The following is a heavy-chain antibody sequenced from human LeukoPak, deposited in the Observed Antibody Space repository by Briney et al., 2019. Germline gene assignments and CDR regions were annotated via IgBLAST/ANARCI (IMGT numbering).Heavy chain of an antibody. Sequence: ASVKVSCKASGYTFTSYYLQWVRQAPGQGLEWMGIINPSGGNTSYAQKFQGRVTMTRDMSTSTVYMELSSLRSEDTAVYYCAKVPLRTGLKYFDYWGQGTLVTVSS. D-gene: IGHD3/OR15-3a*01. V-gene: IGHV1-46*01. CDR3: AKVPLRTGLKYFDY. J-gene: IGHJ4*02. CDR1: GYTFTSYY. CDR2: INPSGGNT.